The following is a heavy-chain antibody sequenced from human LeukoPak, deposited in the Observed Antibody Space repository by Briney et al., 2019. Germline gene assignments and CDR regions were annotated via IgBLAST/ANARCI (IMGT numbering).Heavy chain of an antibody. CDR2: IWYDGSNK. Sequence: PGRSLRLSCAASGFTFSSYGMHWVRQAPGKGLEWVAVIWYDGSNKYYADSVKGRFTIPRDNSKNTLYLQMNSLRADDTAVYYCAKTQGYYDAWGHSALVT. CDR1: GFTFSSYG. D-gene: IGHD2-15*01. CDR3: AKTQGYYDA. V-gene: IGHV3-33*06. J-gene: IGHJ5*01.